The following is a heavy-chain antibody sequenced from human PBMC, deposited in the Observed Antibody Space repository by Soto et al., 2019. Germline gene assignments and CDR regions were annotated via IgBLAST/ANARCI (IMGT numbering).Heavy chain of an antibody. CDR2: IYYSGSS. V-gene: IGHV4-31*03. CDR1: GGSITSGGYC. J-gene: IGHJ4*02. Sequence: QVQLQESGPGLVKPSQTLPLTCTVSGGSITSGGYCWTWIRQHPVKGLEWMGHIYYSGSSSYNPSLKSRLTISIDTSKNQFSLKLTSVTAADMAVYYCARDGDYFGSGSPPLLSKWGQGTLVTVSS. D-gene: IGHD3-10*01. CDR3: ARDGDYFGSGSPPLLSK.